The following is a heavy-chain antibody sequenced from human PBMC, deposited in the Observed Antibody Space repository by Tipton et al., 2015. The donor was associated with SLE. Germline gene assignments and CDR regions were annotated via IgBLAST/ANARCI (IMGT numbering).Heavy chain of an antibody. CDR1: GVSINSFY. Sequence: TLSLTCTVSGVSINSFYWSWIRQPPGKGLEWIGYIYYSGRNNYNPSLKTRVTMSVDTSKSQFSLKLTSVTAADTAVYYCARDRRGWYFDLWGRGTLVTVSS. V-gene: IGHV4-59*12. J-gene: IGHJ2*01. CDR3: ARDRRGWYFDL. D-gene: IGHD3-10*01. CDR2: IYYSGRN.